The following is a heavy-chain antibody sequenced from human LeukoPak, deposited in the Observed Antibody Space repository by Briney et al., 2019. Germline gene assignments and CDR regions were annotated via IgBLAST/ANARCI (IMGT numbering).Heavy chain of an antibody. CDR3: ARDVGGYNYGYSLDY. Sequence: PSETLSLTCTVSGGSLSSYYWNWIRQPAGKGLEWIGSIYTSGSTSYNSSLKSRVTMSVDTSKNQFSLRLSSVTAADTAVYYCARDVGGYNYGYSLDYWGQGTLVSVSS. CDR1: GGSLSSYY. D-gene: IGHD5-18*01. CDR2: IYTSGST. V-gene: IGHV4-4*07. J-gene: IGHJ4*02.